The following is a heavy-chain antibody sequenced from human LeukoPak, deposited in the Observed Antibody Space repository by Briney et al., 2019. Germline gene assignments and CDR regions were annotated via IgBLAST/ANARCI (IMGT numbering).Heavy chain of an antibody. CDR2: ISTTSSYI. CDR1: GFTFSSYT. V-gene: IGHV3-21*01. J-gene: IGHJ4*02. Sequence: GGSLRLSCAASGFTFSSYTMNWLRQAPGRGLEWLSSISTTSSYIYYADSVKGRFTISRDNSKNTLYLQMNSLRAEDTAVYYCAKETPYYDSSGDVWGQGTLVTVSS. CDR3: AKETPYYDSSGDV. D-gene: IGHD3-22*01.